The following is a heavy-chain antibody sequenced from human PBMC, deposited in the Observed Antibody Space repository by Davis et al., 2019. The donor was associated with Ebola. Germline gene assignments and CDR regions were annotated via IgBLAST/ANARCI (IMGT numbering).Heavy chain of an antibody. J-gene: IGHJ5*02. V-gene: IGHV1-8*01. CDR1: GYTFTNYD. D-gene: IGHD1-7*01. CDR3: TRAPPGSNWNYGGNWFDP. CDR2: MNPYSGNA. Sequence: ASVKVSCKASGYTFTNYDINWVRQATGQGLEWMGWMNPYSGNAGYAQKFQGRGSMTRTTSISTAYMELSSLSSEDTAVYYCTRAPPGSNWNYGGNWFDPWGQGTLVTVSP.